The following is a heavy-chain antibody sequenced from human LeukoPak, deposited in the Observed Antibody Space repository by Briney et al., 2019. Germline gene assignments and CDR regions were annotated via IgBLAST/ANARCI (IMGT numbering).Heavy chain of an antibody. CDR2: VAYDEKTI. CDR1: GFTFTGHS. Sequence: GGSLRLSCVASGFTFTGHSMHWVRQAPGKGLEWVAVVAYDEKTIFYADSLKGRFTVSRDNSKNTVYLQMNSLRDEDTAVYYCAREKQSGGTPFDYWGQGSLVTVSS. V-gene: IGHV3-30*04. CDR3: AREKQSGGTPFDY. J-gene: IGHJ4*02. D-gene: IGHD1-26*01.